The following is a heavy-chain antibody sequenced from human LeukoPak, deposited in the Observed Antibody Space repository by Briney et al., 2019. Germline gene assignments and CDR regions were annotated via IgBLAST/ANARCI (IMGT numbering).Heavy chain of an antibody. J-gene: IGHJ4*01. CDR1: GFTFSNYA. Sequence: GGSLRLSCAASGFTFSNYAMIWVRQAPGKGLEWVSAISGSAGTTYYADSVKGRFTISRVNSKNTLYLQMNSLRAEDTAVYYCARESGHTYDYCDYGGHGTLVTVSS. V-gene: IGHV3-23*01. D-gene: IGHD5-18*01. CDR3: ARESGHTYDYCDY. CDR2: ISGSAGTT.